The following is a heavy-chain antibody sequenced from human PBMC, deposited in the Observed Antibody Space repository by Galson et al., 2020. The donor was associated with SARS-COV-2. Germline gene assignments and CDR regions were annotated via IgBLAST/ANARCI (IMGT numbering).Heavy chain of an antibody. Sequence: TGGSLRLSCAASGFAFSDYYMSWIRQAPGNGLEWVSYINGRSDYTNYADSVKGRFTISRDNARNSLYLQMNSLKAEDTAVYYCARVKKGGYDTTNKGEDYWGQGTLVTVSS. J-gene: IGHJ4*02. D-gene: IGHD5-12*01. CDR1: GFAFSDYY. CDR3: ARVKKGGYDTTNKGEDY. CDR2: INGRSDYT. V-gene: IGHV3-11*06.